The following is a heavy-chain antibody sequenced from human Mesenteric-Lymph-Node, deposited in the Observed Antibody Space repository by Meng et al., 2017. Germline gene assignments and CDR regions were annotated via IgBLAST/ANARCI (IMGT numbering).Heavy chain of an antibody. CDR1: GFTFSGHW. Sequence: GESLKISCAASGFTFSGHWMHWVRQAPGEGLVWVSRIFPDGNTVAYADSVKGRFTISRDNAKNTLYLQMNSLRAEDTAVYYCTNDRLNHWGQGTLVTVSS. D-gene: IGHD1-1*01. CDR3: TNDRLNH. CDR2: IFPDGNTV. J-gene: IGHJ1*01. V-gene: IGHV3-74*01.